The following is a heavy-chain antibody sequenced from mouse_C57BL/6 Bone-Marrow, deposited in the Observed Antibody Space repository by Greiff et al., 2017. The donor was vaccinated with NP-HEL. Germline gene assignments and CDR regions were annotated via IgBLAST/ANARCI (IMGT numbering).Heavy chain of an antibody. D-gene: IGHD2-3*01. CDR1: GFNIKDDY. Sequence: EVQLVESGAELVRPGASVKLSCTASGFNIKDDYMHWVKQRPEQGLEWIGWIDPENGDTEYASKFQGKATITADTSSNTAYLQLSSLTSEDTAVYYCTTDDGHYGYWGQGTTLTVSS. CDR3: TTDDGHYGY. J-gene: IGHJ2*01. V-gene: IGHV14-4*01. CDR2: IDPENGDT.